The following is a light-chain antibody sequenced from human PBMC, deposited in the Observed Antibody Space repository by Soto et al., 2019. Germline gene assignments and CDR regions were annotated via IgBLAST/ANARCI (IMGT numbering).Light chain of an antibody. J-gene: IGLJ2*01. Sequence: QSALTQPPSASGSSGQSVTISCTGTSSDVGGYDYVSWYQQHPAKAPKLMISEVNKWPSGVPDRFSGSKSGNTASLTVSGLQAEDEADYYCSSYAGSNTYVVFGGGTKLTVL. CDR3: SSYAGSNTYVV. V-gene: IGLV2-8*01. CDR1: SSDVGGYDY. CDR2: EVN.